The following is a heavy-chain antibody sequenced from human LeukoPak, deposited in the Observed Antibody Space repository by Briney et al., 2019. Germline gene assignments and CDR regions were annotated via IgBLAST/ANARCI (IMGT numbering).Heavy chain of an antibody. J-gene: IGHJ6*02. CDR1: GFTFSNYT. CDR2: ISGTGGNT. V-gene: IGHV3-23*01. CDR3: AKDREYSGSHRPGPTRYYYGMDV. D-gene: IGHD1-26*01. Sequence: PGGSLRLSCSASGFTFSNYTMHWVRQAPGKGLEWVSGISGTGGNTYYADSVKGRFTISRDNSKNTLYLQMNSLRAEDTAVFYCAKDREYSGSHRPGPTRYYYGMDVWGQGTTVTVSS.